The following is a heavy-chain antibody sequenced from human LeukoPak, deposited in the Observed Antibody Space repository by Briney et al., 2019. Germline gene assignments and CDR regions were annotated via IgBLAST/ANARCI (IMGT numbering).Heavy chain of an antibody. J-gene: IGHJ5*02. CDR3: ARGRGAGGERNWFHP. CDR2: INHSGST. V-gene: IGHV4-34*01. CDR1: GGSFSGYY. Sequence: SETLSLTCAAYGGSFSGYYWSWIRQPPGKGLEWIGEINHSGSTNYNPSLKSRVTISVDTSKNQFSLKLSSVTAADTAVYYCARGRGAGGERNWFHPWGQGTLVTVSS. D-gene: IGHD1-1*01.